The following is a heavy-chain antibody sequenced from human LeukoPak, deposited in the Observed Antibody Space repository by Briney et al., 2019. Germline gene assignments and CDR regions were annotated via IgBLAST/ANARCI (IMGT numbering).Heavy chain of an antibody. CDR1: GGSFSGYY. J-gene: IGHJ4*02. Sequence: SETLSLTCAVYGGSFSGYYWSWIRQPPGKGLEWIGEINHSGSTNYNPSLKNRVTISVDTSKNQFSLKLSSVTAADTAVYYCARRVTNYDFWSGYSPKYYFDYWGQGTLVTVSS. V-gene: IGHV4-34*01. D-gene: IGHD3-3*01. CDR3: ARRVTNYDFWSGYSPKYYFDY. CDR2: INHSGST.